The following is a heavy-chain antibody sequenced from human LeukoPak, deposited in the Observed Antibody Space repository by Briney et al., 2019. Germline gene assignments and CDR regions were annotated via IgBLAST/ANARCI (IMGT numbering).Heavy chain of an antibody. J-gene: IGHJ6*02. CDR2: ISGSGAST. CDR3: AKGRISGTTPTMDV. V-gene: IGHV3-23*01. Sequence: PGGSLRLSCVASGFTFSSYVMSWVRQAPGKGLEWVSGISGSGASTYLADSVKGRFSTSRDNSKNTLYLQMNSLRAEDTAVYYCAKGRISGTTPTMDVWGQGTAVTVSS. CDR1: GFTFSSYV. D-gene: IGHD1-20*01.